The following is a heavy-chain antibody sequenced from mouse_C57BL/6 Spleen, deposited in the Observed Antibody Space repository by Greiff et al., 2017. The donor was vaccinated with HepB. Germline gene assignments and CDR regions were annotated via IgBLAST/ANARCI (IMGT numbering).Heavy chain of an antibody. D-gene: IGHD1-1*01. V-gene: IGHV1-82*01. CDR1: GYAFSSSW. J-gene: IGHJ4*01. CDR3: ARYTYYYGSHYYAMDY. Sequence: QVQLKESGPELVKPGASVKISCKASGYAFSSSWMNWVKQRPGKGLEWIGRIYPGDGDTNYNGKFKGKATLTADKSSSTAYMQLSSLTSEDSAVYFCARYTYYYGSHYYAMDYWGQGTSVTVSS. CDR2: IYPGDGDT.